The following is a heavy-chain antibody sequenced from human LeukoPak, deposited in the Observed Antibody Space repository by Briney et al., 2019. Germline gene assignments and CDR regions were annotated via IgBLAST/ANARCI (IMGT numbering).Heavy chain of an antibody. Sequence: SETLSLTCAVYGGSFSGYYWSWICQPPGKGLEWIGEINHSGSTNYNPSLKSRVTISVDTSKNQFSLKLSSVTAADTAVYYCARELVVVAATPWGQGTLVTVSS. CDR3: ARELVVVAATP. J-gene: IGHJ5*02. CDR1: GGSFSGYY. D-gene: IGHD2-15*01. CDR2: INHSGST. V-gene: IGHV4-34*01.